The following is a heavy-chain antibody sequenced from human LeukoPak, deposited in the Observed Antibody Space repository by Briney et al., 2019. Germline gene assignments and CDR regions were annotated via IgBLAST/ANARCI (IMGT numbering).Heavy chain of an antibody. Sequence: PGRSLRLSCAASGFTSSSYGMHWVRQAPGKGLEWVAVIWYDGSNKYYADSVKGRFTISRDNSKNTLYLQMDSLRAEDTAVYYCAREGAPYSSSWYVDYWGQGTLVTVSS. J-gene: IGHJ4*02. D-gene: IGHD6-13*01. CDR1: GFTSSSYG. CDR2: IWYDGSNK. V-gene: IGHV3-33*01. CDR3: AREGAPYSSSWYVDY.